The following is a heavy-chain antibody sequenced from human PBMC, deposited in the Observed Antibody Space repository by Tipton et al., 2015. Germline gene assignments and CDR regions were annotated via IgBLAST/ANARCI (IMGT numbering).Heavy chain of an antibody. CDR2: IYYSGST. Sequence: TLSLTCTVSGGSISSPSYYWDWIRQPPGKGLEWIGSIYYSGSTYYNPSLKSRVTISVDTSKNQFSLNLTSVTAADTAVYYCARHAYCVGGTCYVRLDAWFDPWGQGTLVTVSS. CDR1: GGSISSPSYY. CDR3: ARHAYCVGGTCYVRLDAWFDP. V-gene: IGHV4-39*01. D-gene: IGHD2-15*01. J-gene: IGHJ5*02.